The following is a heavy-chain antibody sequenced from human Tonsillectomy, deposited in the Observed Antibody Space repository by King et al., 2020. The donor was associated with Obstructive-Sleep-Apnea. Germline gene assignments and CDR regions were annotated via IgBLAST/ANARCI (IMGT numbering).Heavy chain of an antibody. Sequence: QVQLQESGPGLVKPSETLSLTCTVSGGSISSYYWSWIRQPPGKGLEWIGYIYYSGSTNYNPSLKSRVTISVDTSKNQFSLKLSSVTAADTAVYYCARLGTLYYFDYWDQGTLVTVSS. CDR2: IYYSGST. J-gene: IGHJ4*02. CDR3: ARLGTLYYFDY. CDR1: GGSISSYY. D-gene: IGHD3-10*01. V-gene: IGHV4-59*08.